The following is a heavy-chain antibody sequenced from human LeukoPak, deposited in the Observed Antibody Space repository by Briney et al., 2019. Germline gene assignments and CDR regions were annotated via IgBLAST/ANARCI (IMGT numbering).Heavy chain of an antibody. Sequence: ASETLSLTCTVSGGSINSYWSWIRQPAGKGLEWTGRISGSGTITYNPALQSRLSISIDTSKNQFSLKLMSVTAADTAVYYCARDSGTTGEVKFDPWGQGTLVTVSS. CDR2: ISGSGTI. CDR1: GGSINSY. D-gene: IGHD3-10*01. V-gene: IGHV4-4*07. J-gene: IGHJ5*02. CDR3: ARDSGTTGEVKFDP.